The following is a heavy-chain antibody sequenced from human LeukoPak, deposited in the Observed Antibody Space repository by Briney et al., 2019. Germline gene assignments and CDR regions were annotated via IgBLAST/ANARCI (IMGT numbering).Heavy chain of an antibody. CDR2: ISSSGSTI. CDR3: AKGGILEWLFSYFDY. V-gene: IGHV3-11*01. J-gene: IGHJ4*02. D-gene: IGHD3-3*01. Sequence: GGSLRLSCAASGFTFSDYYMSWIRQAPGKGLEWVSYISSSGSTIYYSDSVEGRFTISRGNAKNTLYLQMNSLRAEDTAVYYCAKGGILEWLFSYFDYWGQGTLVTVSS. CDR1: GFTFSDYY.